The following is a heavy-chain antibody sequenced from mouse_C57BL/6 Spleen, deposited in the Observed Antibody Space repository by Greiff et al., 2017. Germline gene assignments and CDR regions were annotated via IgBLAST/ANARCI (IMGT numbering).Heavy chain of an antibody. CDR2: IYPGDGDT. D-gene: IGHD2-1*01. V-gene: IGHV1-82*01. J-gene: IGHJ4*01. CDR1: GYAFSSSW. Sequence: QVHVKQSGPELVKPGASVKISCKASGYAFSSSWMNWVKQRPGKGLEWIGRIYPGDGDTNYNGKFKGKATLTADKSSSAAYMPLSSLTSEYSAVYFCAREWLSACGNYWYMDDWGQGTAVTVSS. CDR3: AREWLSACGNYWYMDD.